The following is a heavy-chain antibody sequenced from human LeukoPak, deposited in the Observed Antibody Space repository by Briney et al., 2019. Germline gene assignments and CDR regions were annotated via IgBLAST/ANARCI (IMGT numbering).Heavy chain of an antibody. CDR3: ALGLSKMIRGPVDY. CDR2: ISGTSIST. CDR1: GFTFTNHA. D-gene: IGHD3-16*02. Sequence: GGSLRLSCAASGFTFTNHAMTWVREAPGKGLGWGSSISGTSISTFIADSVKGRFTISRDNSKNTLFLQMNSLRAEDTAIYFCALGLSKMIRGPVDYWGQGALVTVSS. J-gene: IGHJ4*02. V-gene: IGHV3-23*01.